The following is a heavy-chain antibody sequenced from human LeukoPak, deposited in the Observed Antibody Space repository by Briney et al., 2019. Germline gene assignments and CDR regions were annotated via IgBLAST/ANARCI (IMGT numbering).Heavy chain of an antibody. J-gene: IGHJ4*02. CDR3: ARDRPNYYDTSGHYYRRDGDY. CDR1: GFTFSSYA. V-gene: IGHV3-23*01. Sequence: PGGSLRLSCAASGFTFSSYAMSWVRQAPGKGLEWVSSITGSGGTTWYAGSVKGQLTISRDNSKNTLYLQLNSLRAEDTAVYYCARDRPNYYDTSGHYYRRDGDYWGQGTLVTVSS. CDR2: ITGSGGTT. D-gene: IGHD3-22*01.